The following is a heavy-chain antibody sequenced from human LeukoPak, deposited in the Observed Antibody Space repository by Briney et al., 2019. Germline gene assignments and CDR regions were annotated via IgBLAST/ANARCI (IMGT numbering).Heavy chain of an antibody. V-gene: IGHV1-18*04. CDR1: GYSFTSYW. CDR3: ARDGLPYYYDSSGYYPFDY. Sequence: GESLKISCKGSGYSFTSYWISWVRQAPGQGLEWMGWISAYNGNTNYAQKLPGRVTMTTDTSTSTAYMELRSLRSDDTAVYYCARDGLPYYYDSSGYYPFDYWGQGTLVTVSS. CDR2: ISAYNGNT. J-gene: IGHJ4*02. D-gene: IGHD3-22*01.